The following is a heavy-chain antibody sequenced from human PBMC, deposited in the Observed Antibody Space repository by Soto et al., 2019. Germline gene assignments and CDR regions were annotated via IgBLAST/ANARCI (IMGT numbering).Heavy chain of an antibody. D-gene: IGHD5-18*01. CDR1: GGSISNYY. CDR3: AKWDSAMVTFDY. V-gene: IGHV4-59*01. Sequence: SETLSLTCTVSGGSISNYYWSWIRQPPGKGLEWIGYIYYSGSTNYNPSLKSRVTISVDTSKNQFSLKLISVTAADTAVYYCAKWDSAMVTFDYWGKGTLVTVSS. J-gene: IGHJ4*02. CDR2: IYYSGST.